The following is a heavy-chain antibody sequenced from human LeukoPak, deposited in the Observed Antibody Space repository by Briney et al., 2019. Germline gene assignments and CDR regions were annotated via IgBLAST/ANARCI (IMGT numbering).Heavy chain of an antibody. Sequence: GESLRISCKGSGYSFTSYWISWVRQMRGKGLEWMGRSDPSDSYTNYSPSFQGHVTISADKSISTAYLQWSSLKASDTAMYYCARGVWVAAAGNWFDPWGQGTLVTVSS. CDR1: GYSFTSYW. CDR3: ARGVWVAAAGNWFDP. CDR2: SDPSDSYT. V-gene: IGHV5-10-1*01. D-gene: IGHD6-13*01. J-gene: IGHJ5*02.